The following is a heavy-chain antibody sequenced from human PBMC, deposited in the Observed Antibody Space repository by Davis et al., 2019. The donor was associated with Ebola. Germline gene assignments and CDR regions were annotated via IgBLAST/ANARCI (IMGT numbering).Heavy chain of an antibody. D-gene: IGHD5-12*01. V-gene: IGHV4-39*07. CDR3: AREGYYYYYYGMDV. J-gene: IGHJ6*02. Sequence: GSLRLSCTVSGGSISSSSYYWGWIRQPPGRGREWLGSFYYSGGTYYNPSLKSRVTISVDTSKNQFSLKLSSVTAADTAVYYCAREGYYYYYYGMDVWGQGTTVTVSS. CDR2: FYYSGGT. CDR1: GGSISSSSYY.